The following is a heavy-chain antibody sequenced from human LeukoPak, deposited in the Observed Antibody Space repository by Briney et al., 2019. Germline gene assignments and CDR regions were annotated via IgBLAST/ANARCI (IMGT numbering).Heavy chain of an antibody. D-gene: IGHD2-2*01. J-gene: IGHJ4*02. CDR1: GGSISSYY. Sequence: SGTLSLTCTVSGGSISSYYWSWIRQPAGKGLEWIGRIYTSGSTNYNPSLKSRVTMSVDTSKNQFSLKLSSVTAAYTAVYYCAREALGVVVPAAPFDYWGQGTLVTVSS. V-gene: IGHV4-4*07. CDR2: IYTSGST. CDR3: AREALGVVVPAAPFDY.